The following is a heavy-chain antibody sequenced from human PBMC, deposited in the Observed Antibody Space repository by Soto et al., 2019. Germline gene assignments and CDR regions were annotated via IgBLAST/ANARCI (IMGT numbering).Heavy chain of an antibody. D-gene: IGHD6-6*01. CDR3: ARDPPLMGGLEYSSASHLNQGWFDP. V-gene: IGHV1-18*04. CDR2: ISAYNGNT. J-gene: IGHJ5*02. Sequence: QVQLVQSGAEVKKPGASVKVSCKASGYTFTSYGISWVRQAPGQGLEWMGWISAYNGNTNYAQKLQGRVTMTTDTSASSADLELRSLRSDDTAVYYWARDPPLMGGLEYSSASHLNQGWFDPWGQGTLVTVSS. CDR1: GYTFTSYG.